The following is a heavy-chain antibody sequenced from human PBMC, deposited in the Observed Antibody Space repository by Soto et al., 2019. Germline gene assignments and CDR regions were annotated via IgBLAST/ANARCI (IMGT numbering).Heavy chain of an antibody. V-gene: IGHV1-69*01. Sequence: QVQLVQSGAEVKKPGSSVKVSCKASGGTFSSYAISWVRQAPGQGLEWMGGIIPIFGTANYAPKFQGRVTITADESTSTAYMELSSLRSEDTAVYYCARGVGDRVGATNHDAFDIWGQGTMVTVSS. CDR3: ARGVGDRVGATNHDAFDI. CDR1: GGTFSSYA. J-gene: IGHJ3*02. CDR2: IIPIFGTA. D-gene: IGHD1-26*01.